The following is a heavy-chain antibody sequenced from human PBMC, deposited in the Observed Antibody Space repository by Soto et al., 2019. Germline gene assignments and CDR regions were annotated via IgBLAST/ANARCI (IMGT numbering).Heavy chain of an antibody. CDR3: AGRPCEVNYYGVFDY. Sequence: PGGSLRLSCAASGFTFTTCWMTWVRQAPGKELEWVANINKDGSEKYYMDSVRGRFTISRDNAKNSLFLQMNSLRAEDTAVYYCAGRPCEVNYYGVFDYWGQGALVTVSS. D-gene: IGHD3-22*01. V-gene: IGHV3-7*03. CDR1: GFTFTTCW. CDR2: INKDGSEK. J-gene: IGHJ4*02.